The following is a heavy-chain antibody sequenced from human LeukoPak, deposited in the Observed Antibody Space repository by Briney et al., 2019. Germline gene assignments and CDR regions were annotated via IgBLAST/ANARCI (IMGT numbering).Heavy chain of an antibody. J-gene: IGHJ4*02. V-gene: IGHV3-7*01. CDR2: IKQDGSEK. CDR1: GFTFSSYW. D-gene: IGHD3-22*01. Sequence: GGSLRLSCAASGFTFSSYWMSWGRQAPGEGLEWVANIKQDGSEKYYVDSVKGRFTISRDNAKNSLYLQMNSLRAEDTAVYYCARDPYYYDSSGGYWGQGTLVTVSS. CDR3: ARDPYYYDSSGGY.